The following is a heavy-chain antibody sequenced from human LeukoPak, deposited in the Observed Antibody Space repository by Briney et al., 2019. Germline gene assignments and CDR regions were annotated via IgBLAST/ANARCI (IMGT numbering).Heavy chain of an antibody. CDR1: GGSISSRSYY. CDR2: IYSSGNT. D-gene: IGHD3-22*01. CDR3: ARIVVADFDY. V-gene: IGHV4-39*01. Sequence: SETLSLTCTVSGGSISSRSYYWGWIRQPPGKGLEWIGSIYSSGNTYYNPSLESRVTISVDTSKNQFSLKLSSVTAADTAIYYCARIVVADFDYWGQGTLVTVSS. J-gene: IGHJ4*02.